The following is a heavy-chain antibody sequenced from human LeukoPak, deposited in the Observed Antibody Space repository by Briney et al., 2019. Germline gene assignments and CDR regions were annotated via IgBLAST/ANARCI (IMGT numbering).Heavy chain of an antibody. CDR2: ISSSSSYI. J-gene: IGHJ4*02. Sequence: GGSLRLSCAASGFTFSNYSMNWVRQAPGKGLEWVSSISSSSSYIYYADSVKGRFTISRDNAKNSLYLQMNSLRAEDTAVYYCARVPSLFSYGGYWGQGTLVTVSS. CDR3: ARVPSLFSYGGY. CDR1: GFTFSNYS. V-gene: IGHV3-21*01. D-gene: IGHD5-18*01.